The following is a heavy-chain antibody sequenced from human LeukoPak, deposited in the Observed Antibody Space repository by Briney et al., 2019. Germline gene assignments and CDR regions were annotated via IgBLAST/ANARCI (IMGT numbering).Heavy chain of an antibody. Sequence: SQTLSLTCAMSGDSVSSNSAACNWIRQSPSRGLEWLGRTYYRSKWYNEYAVSVKSRISINPDTSKNQFSLQLNSVTPEDTAVYYCARERGHASDIWGQGTMVTVSS. J-gene: IGHJ3*02. CDR1: GDSVSSNSAA. V-gene: IGHV6-1*01. CDR3: ARERGHASDI. CDR2: TYYRSKWYN.